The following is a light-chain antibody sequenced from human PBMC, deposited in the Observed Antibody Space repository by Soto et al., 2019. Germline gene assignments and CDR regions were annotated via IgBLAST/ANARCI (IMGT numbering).Light chain of an antibody. J-gene: IGLJ1*01. CDR1: SSDVGGYNY. CDR2: DVS. V-gene: IGLV2-14*01. CDR3: SSYTSSSTPV. Sequence: SVLTQPASRARFPRQSIPISCTETSSDVGGYNYASRYQQHPGKAPKLMIYDVSNRPSGVSNRFSGSKSGNTASPTISGLQAEHEADYYCSSYTSSSTPVFGTGTKVTV.